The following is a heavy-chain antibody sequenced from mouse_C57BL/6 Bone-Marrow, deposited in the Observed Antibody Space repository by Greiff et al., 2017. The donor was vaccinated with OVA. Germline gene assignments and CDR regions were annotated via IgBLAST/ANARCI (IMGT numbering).Heavy chain of an antibody. CDR3: ARDYGSSYYAMDY. Sequence: VMLVESGAELARPGASVKLSCKASGYTFTSYGISWVKQRTGQGLEWIGEIYPRSGNTYYNEKFKGKATLTADKSSSIAYMELRSLTSEDSAVYFCARDYGSSYYAMDYWGQGTSVTVSS. D-gene: IGHD1-1*01. V-gene: IGHV1-81*01. CDR2: IYPRSGNT. J-gene: IGHJ4*01. CDR1: GYTFTSYG.